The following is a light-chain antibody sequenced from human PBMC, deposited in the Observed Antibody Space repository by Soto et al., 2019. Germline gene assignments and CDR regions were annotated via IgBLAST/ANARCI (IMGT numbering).Light chain of an antibody. CDR3: QQSYSTPLT. Sequence: DIQMTQSPSSLSASVGDRFTITCRASQTIDKYLNWYQEKPGKAPKLLIYTTSTLQSEVPSRFSGSGSETDFTLTISSLQPEDFATYYCQQSYSTPLTFGGGTKVDIK. CDR1: QTIDKY. J-gene: IGKJ4*01. CDR2: TTS. V-gene: IGKV1-39*01.